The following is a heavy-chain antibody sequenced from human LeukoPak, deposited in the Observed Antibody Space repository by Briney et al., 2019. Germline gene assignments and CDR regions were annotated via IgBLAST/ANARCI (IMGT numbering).Heavy chain of an antibody. V-gene: IGHV3-7*03. D-gene: IGHD5/OR15-5a*01. J-gene: IGHJ4*02. CDR3: AREGRSLHTF. CDR1: GFTFSSYW. CDR2: IKEDGTET. Sequence: GGSLRLSCAASGFTFSSYWMSWVRLAPGKGLEWVANIKEDGTETYYVDSVKGRFTISRDNAKNSLYLQMNSLRVEDTAVYYCAREGRSLHTFWGPGTLVTVSS.